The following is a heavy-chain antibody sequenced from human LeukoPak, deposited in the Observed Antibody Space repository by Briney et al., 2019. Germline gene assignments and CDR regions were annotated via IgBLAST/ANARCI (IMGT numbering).Heavy chain of an antibody. Sequence: ASVKVSCRASGYTFTSYGISWVRQAPGQGLEWMGWISAYNGNTNYAQKLQGRVTMTTDTSTSTAYMELRSLRSDDTAVYYCARAVGRVLRYFDWLSVYYGMDVWGQGTTVTVSS. D-gene: IGHD3-9*01. CDR3: ARAVGRVLRYFDWLSVYYGMDV. CDR1: GYTFTSYG. CDR2: ISAYNGNT. J-gene: IGHJ6*02. V-gene: IGHV1-18*01.